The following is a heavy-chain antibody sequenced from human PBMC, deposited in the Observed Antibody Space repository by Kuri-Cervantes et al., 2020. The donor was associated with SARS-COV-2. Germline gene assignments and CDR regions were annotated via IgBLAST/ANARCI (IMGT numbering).Heavy chain of an antibody. CDR3: ARAGNVLMVYAIAYYMDV. CDR2: ISSSSSYI. Sequence: GGSLRLSCAASGFTFSSYSMNWVRQAPGKGLEWVSSISSSSSYIYYADSVKGRFTISRDNAKNSLYLQMNSLRAEDTAVYYCARAGNVLMVYAIAYYMDVWGKGTTVT. V-gene: IGHV3-21*01. CDR1: GFTFSSYS. D-gene: IGHD2-8*01. J-gene: IGHJ6*03.